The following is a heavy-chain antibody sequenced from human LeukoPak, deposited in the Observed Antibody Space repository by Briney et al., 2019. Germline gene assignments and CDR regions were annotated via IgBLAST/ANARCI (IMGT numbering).Heavy chain of an antibody. J-gene: IGHJ4*02. CDR3: AIDPNWGTHS. Sequence: GGSLRLSCAASGFTFSTYCMHWVRQAPGKGPMWVSRICPDGTVTNYADSVKARFIIFRDNARNTVYLQMNSLRVEDTAVYYCAIDPNWGTHSWGQGVLVTVSS. D-gene: IGHD7-27*01. CDR2: ICPDGTVT. V-gene: IGHV3-74*01. CDR1: GFTFSTYC.